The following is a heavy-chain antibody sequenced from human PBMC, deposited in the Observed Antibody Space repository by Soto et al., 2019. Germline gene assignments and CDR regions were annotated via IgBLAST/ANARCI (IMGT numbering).Heavy chain of an antibody. V-gene: IGHV1-46*01. CDR3: ARLSDYYDSSGRPFDY. CDR1: GYGFTSYF. D-gene: IGHD3-22*01. J-gene: IGHJ4*02. CDR2: INPSGGST. Sequence: SVKVSCKASGYGFTSYFMHWVRQAPGQGLEWMGIINPSGGSTVYAQKFQGRVTMTGDTSTSTVYMELTSLRSEDTAVYYCARLSDYYDSSGRPFDYWGQGTLVTVSS.